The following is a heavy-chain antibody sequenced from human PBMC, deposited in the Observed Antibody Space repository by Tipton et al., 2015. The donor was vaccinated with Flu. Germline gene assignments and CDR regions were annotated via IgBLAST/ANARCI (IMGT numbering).Heavy chain of an antibody. CDR2: IYYSGST. V-gene: IGHV4-39*01. Sequence: LRLSCTVSGGSISSSSYYWGWIRQPPGKGLEWIGSIYYSGSTYYNPSLKSRVTISVDTSKNQFSLKLSSVTAADTAVYYCARHRLDYGDYSYWGQGTLVTVSS. J-gene: IGHJ4*02. D-gene: IGHD4-17*01. CDR1: GGSISSSSYY. CDR3: ARHRLDYGDYSY.